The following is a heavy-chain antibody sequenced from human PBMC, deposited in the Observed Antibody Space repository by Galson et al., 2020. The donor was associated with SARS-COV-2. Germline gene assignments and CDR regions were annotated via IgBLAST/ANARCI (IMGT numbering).Heavy chain of an antibody. Sequence: GESLKISCAASVFTFSSYAMHWVRQAPGKGLERVAVISYDGSNKYYADSVKGRFKISRDNSKNTLYLQMNSLRAEDTAVYYCARWFGVVIIPHYYYYMDVCGKGTTGTVSS. D-gene: IGHD3-3*01. J-gene: IGHJ6*03. V-gene: IGHV3-30*04. CDR2: ISYDGSNK. CDR3: ARWFGVVIIPHYYYYMDV. CDR1: VFTFSSYA.